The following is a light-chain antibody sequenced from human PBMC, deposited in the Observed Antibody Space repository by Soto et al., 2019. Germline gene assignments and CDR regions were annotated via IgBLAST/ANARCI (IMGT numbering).Light chain of an antibody. V-gene: IGLV1-44*01. CDR3: AAWDDSLNGPYVV. Sequence: QSVLTQPPSASGTPGQRVTISCSGSSSNIGSNTVNWYQQLPGTAAKLLIYSNNQRPSGVPDRFSGSKSGTSASLAISGLQSEDEDDDYCAAWDDSLNGPYVVFGGGTKLTVL. CDR2: SNN. CDR1: SSNIGSNT. J-gene: IGLJ2*01.